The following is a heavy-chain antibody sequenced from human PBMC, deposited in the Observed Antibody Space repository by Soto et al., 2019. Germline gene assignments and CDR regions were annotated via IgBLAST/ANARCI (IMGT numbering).Heavy chain of an antibody. CDR3: AGSPGYCTRGVCETWRSYYGLDV. J-gene: IGHJ6*02. CDR1: GFTFSSYG. D-gene: IGHD2-8*01. Sequence: QVQLVESGGGVVQPGRSLRLSCAASGFTFSSYGMHWVRQAPGKGLEWVAATWYDGSSNYYGESVKGRFTISRDNSKNTLYLQMTSLRVEDTAVYYCAGSPGYCTRGVCETWRSYYGLDVWGQGTTVTVSS. V-gene: IGHV3-33*03. CDR2: TWYDGSSN.